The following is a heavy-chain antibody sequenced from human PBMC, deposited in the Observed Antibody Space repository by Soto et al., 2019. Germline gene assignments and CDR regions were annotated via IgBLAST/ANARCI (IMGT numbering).Heavy chain of an antibody. J-gene: IGHJ4*02. D-gene: IGHD6-25*01. CDR3: ARALAAADDS. Sequence: EVQLVESGGGLVQPGGSLRLSCAASGFTFSTYWMHWVRQVPGKGLVWVSRVNPDGTTTNYAASVTARFTISRANAMTTSHLHMNSLLVVVTAVYFFARALAAADDSWCQGTLVTLSS. CDR1: GFTFSTYW. V-gene: IGHV3-74*01. CDR2: VNPDGTTT.